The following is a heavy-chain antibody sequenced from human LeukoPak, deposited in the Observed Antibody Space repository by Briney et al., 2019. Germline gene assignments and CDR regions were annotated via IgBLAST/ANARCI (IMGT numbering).Heavy chain of an antibody. J-gene: IGHJ4*02. D-gene: IGHD4-17*01. CDR3: ARGRRSGGFVSRMTTVTTHLDY. CDR1: GDSMSDYF. V-gene: IGHV4-59*12. Sequence: SETLSLTCTVSGDSMSDYFWTWIRQPPGKGLEWIGYAADSGSTNYNPSLKSRVTISVDSSTNHFSLRLTSVTAADTAVYHCARGRRSGGFVSRMTTVTTHLDYWGQGTLVTVSS. CDR2: AADSGST.